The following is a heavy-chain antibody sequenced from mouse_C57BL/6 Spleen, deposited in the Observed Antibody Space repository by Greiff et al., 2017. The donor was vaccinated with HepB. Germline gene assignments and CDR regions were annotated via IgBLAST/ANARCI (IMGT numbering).Heavy chain of an antibody. J-gene: IGHJ1*03. CDR2: IDPSDSYT. V-gene: IGHV1-69*01. Sequence: QVQLQQPGAELVMPGASVKLSCKASGYTFTSYWMHWVKQRPGQGLEWIGEIDPSDSYTNYNQKFKGKSTLTVDKSSSTAYMQLSSLTSEDSAVYYCARGDYYGRDWYFDVWGTGTTGTVSS. CDR1: GYTFTSYW. CDR3: ARGDYYGRDWYFDV. D-gene: IGHD1-2*01.